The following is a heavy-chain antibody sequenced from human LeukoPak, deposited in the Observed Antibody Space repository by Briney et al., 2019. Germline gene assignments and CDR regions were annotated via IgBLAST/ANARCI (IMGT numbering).Heavy chain of an antibody. Sequence: SQTLSLTCTVSGGSISSGGYYWSWIRQPPGKGLEWIGYIYHTGSTYYNPSLKSRVTISVDTSKNQFSLKLSSVTAADTAVYYCARHGSFRYYFDYWGQGTLVTVSS. V-gene: IGHV4-30-2*01. CDR1: GGSISSGGYY. J-gene: IGHJ4*02. CDR3: ARHGSFRYYFDY. D-gene: IGHD3-10*01. CDR2: IYHTGST.